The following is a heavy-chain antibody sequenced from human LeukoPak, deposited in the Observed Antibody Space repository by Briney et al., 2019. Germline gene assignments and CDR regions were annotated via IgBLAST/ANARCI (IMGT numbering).Heavy chain of an antibody. CDR1: GVALSGYA. V-gene: IGHV1-69*06. CDR3: ARDPFGAYTGH. CDR2: ILPFFNST. D-gene: IGHD4-17*01. Sequence: SVKVSCKPSGVALSGYALIWVRQAPGQGLEWMGRILPFFNSTNYAQKFRDRVTFYADMSTNTVYMAMNSLTSDDTAMYYCARDPFGAYTGHWGQGTLVSVSS. J-gene: IGHJ4*02.